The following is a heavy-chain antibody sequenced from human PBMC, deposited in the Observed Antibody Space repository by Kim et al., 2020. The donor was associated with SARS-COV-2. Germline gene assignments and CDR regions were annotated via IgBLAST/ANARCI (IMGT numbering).Heavy chain of an antibody. Sequence: GGSLRLSCAASGFTFSSYGMHWVRQAPGKGLEWVAVISYDGSNKYYADSVKGRFTISRDNYKNTLYLQMNSLRAEDTAVYYCAKLQSNPRLTMFRGVNSSDHGGQGTLVTVSS. CDR1: GFTFSSYG. J-gene: IGHJ4*02. CDR2: ISYDGSNK. V-gene: IGHV3-30*18. CDR3: AKLQSNPRLTMFRGVNSSDH. D-gene: IGHD3-10*01.